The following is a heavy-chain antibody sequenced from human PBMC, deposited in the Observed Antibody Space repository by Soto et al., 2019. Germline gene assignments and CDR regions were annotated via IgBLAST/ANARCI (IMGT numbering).Heavy chain of an antibody. CDR2: IIPIFGTA. CDR1: GGTFSSYA. J-gene: IGHJ4*02. V-gene: IGHV1-69*13. CDR3: AREGTTYYYDSSGYWNY. D-gene: IGHD3-22*01. Sequence: SVKVSCKASGGTFSSYAISWVRQAPGQGLEWMGGIIPIFGTANYAQKFQGRVTITADESTGTADMELSSLRSEDTAVYYCAREGTTYYYDSSGYWNYWGQGSLVTVSS.